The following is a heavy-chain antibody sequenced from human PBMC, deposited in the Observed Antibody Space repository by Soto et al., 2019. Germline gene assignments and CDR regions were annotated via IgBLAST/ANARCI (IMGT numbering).Heavy chain of an antibody. Sequence: QVPLVQSGAEVKKPGASVKVSCKASGYTFTKYGISWVRQPPGQGLEWMGWITAYNGNTNYAQKLQGRVTLTTDTSTSTAYMELRGLTSDDTAVYYCARSIPGYTNIFPSGYWGQGTLVTVSS. CDR1: GYTFTKYG. CDR3: ARSIPGYTNIFPSGY. V-gene: IGHV1-18*01. D-gene: IGHD6-13*01. J-gene: IGHJ4*02. CDR2: ITAYNGNT.